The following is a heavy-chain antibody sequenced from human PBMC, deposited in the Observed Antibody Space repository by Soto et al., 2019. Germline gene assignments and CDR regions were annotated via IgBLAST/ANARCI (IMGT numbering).Heavy chain of an antibody. CDR3: ASNRDTAMVLVDY. CDR2: IWYDGSNK. V-gene: IGHV3-33*01. Sequence: QVQLVESGGGVVQPGRSLRLSCAASGFTFSSYGMHWVRQAPGKGLERVAVIWYDGSNKYYADSVKGRFTISRDNSKNTLYLQMNSLRAEDTAVYYCASNRDTAMVLVDYWGQGTLVTVSS. J-gene: IGHJ4*02. CDR1: GFTFSSYG. D-gene: IGHD5-18*01.